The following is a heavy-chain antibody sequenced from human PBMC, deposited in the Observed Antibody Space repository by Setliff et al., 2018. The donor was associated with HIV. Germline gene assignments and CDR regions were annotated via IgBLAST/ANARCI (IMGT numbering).Heavy chain of an antibody. D-gene: IGHD3-16*01. J-gene: IGHJ3*02. CDR2: VYPGDSDT. CDR1: GYTFTNYW. Sequence: PGESLKISCKGSGYTFTNYWIGWVRQMPGKGLDWMGIVYPGDSDTRYSPSFQGQVTISADRSISTAYLQWNTLKSSDTAMYYCAREIRTIEGGALDIWGQGTSVTVSS. V-gene: IGHV5-51*01. CDR3: AREIRTIEGGALDI.